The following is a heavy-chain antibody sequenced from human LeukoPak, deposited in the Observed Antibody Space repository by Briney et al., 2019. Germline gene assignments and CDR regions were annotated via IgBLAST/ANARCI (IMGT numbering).Heavy chain of an antibody. Sequence: TGGSLRLSCAASGLIFSDAWMGWVRQAPGKGLEWVSALSASGGTTYYADFVKGRFTVSRDNSKNTLHLQMYNLRVEDTAVYYCAKDRAPGIAVAGSKFGFDYWGQGSLVTVSS. J-gene: IGHJ4*02. V-gene: IGHV3-23*01. CDR2: LSASGGTT. CDR1: GLIFSDA. CDR3: AKDRAPGIAVAGSKFGFDY. D-gene: IGHD6-19*01.